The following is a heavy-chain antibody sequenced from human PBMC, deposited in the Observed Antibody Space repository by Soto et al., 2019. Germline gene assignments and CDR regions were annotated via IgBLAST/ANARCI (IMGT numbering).Heavy chain of an antibody. V-gene: IGHV3-33*01. J-gene: IGHJ4*02. CDR2: IWWDGSNK. CDR3: ARDPQGYYDSSAYLDY. CDR1: GFKFDSYC. D-gene: IGHD3-22*01. Sequence: PGGSLRLSCAASGFKFDSYCMHWVRHVPGKGLEWLEVIWWDGSNKYYADSVKGRLTISRDNSKNTLYLQMNSLRAEDSAVYYSARDPQGYYDSSAYLDYWGQGTLVTVSS.